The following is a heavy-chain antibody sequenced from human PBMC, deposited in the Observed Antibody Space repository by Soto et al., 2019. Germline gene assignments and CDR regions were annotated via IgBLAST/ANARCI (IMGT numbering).Heavy chain of an antibody. D-gene: IGHD4-17*01. J-gene: IGHJ4*02. Sequence: PGGSLRISCAASEFTFSNYAMHWVRKAPGKGLQWLAVISYDGNNKYYADSVEGRFTISRDNSKNTVYLQMNSLRLEDTAVYYCARGPPYSDSYFDHWGQGTLVTVSS. CDR1: EFTFSNYA. CDR2: ISYDGNNK. CDR3: ARGPPYSDSYFDH. V-gene: IGHV3-30*03.